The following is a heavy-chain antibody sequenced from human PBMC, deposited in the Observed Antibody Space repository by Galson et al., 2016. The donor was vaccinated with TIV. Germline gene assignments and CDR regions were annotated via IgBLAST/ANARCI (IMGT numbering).Heavy chain of an antibody. CDR2: ISGYSGNT. J-gene: IGHJ6*02. V-gene: IGHV1-18*04. CDR1: GYKFIDYY. D-gene: IGHD3-22*01. Sequence: SVKVSCKASGYKFIDYYLHWVRQAPGQGLEWMGWISGYSGNTNYARKLQGRVIMTTDTSTGTAFMEVRRLTSDDTAVYYCARDRGSMTMILVVDYYYGMDVWGQGTTVTVSS. CDR3: ARDRGSMTMILVVDYYYGMDV.